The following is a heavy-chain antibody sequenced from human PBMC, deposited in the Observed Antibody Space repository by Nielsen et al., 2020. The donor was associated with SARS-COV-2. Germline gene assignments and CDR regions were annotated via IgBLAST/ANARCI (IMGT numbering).Heavy chain of an antibody. CDR3: ARGFDY. Sequence: SETLSLTCTVSGDSISSRGNYWAWIRQSPGKRLEWIGSIYYSGSTHYNPSLKSRVAISVDTSKSQFSLKVSSVTAADTAVYYCARGFDYWGQGTLVTVSS. CDR2: IYYSGST. CDR1: GDSISSRGNY. V-gene: IGHV4-39*01. J-gene: IGHJ4*02.